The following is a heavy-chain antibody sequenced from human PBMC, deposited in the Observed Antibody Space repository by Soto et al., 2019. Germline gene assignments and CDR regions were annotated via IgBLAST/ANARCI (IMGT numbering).Heavy chain of an antibody. CDR1: GGTFSSYA. V-gene: IGHV1-69*13. D-gene: IGHD5-18*01. CDR3: ARAPLVDTAMVKLSWFDP. CDR2: IIPIFGTA. J-gene: IGHJ5*02. Sequence: GASVKVSCKASGGTFSSYAISWVRQAPGQGLEWMGGIIPIFGTANYAQKFQGRVTITADESTSTAYMELSSLRSEDTAVYYCARAPLVDTAMVKLSWFDPWGQGTLVTVSS.